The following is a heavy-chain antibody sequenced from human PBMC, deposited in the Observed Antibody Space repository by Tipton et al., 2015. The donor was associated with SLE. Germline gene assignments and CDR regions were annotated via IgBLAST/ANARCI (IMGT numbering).Heavy chain of an antibody. Sequence: TLSLTCTVSGGSISSSSYYWGWIRQPSGKGLEWIGSIYYSGSTYYNPSLKSRVTISVDTSKNQFSLKLSSVTAADTAVYYCARHEYYDSSGYFDYWGQGTLVTVSS. J-gene: IGHJ4*02. CDR2: IYYSGST. CDR3: ARHEYYDSSGYFDY. V-gene: IGHV4-39*01. CDR1: GGSISSSSYY. D-gene: IGHD3-22*01.